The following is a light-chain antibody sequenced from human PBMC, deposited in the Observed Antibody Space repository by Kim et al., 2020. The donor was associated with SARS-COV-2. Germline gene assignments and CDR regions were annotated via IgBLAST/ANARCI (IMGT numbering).Light chain of an antibody. V-gene: IGLV1-47*01. CDR2: RNN. CDR3: AAWDDSLSGYV. CDR1: SSNIGSNY. J-gene: IGLJ1*01. Sequence: ELTQPPSASGTPGQRVTISCSGRSSNIGSNYVYWYQHLPGTAPKLLIYRNNQRPSGVPDRFSVSKSATSASLAISGLRSEDEADYYCAAWDDSLSGYVFVSGTKVTVL.